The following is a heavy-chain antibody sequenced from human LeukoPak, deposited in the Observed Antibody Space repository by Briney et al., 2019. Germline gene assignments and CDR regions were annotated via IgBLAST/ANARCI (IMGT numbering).Heavy chain of an antibody. Sequence: PGGSLRLSCAASGFTFSSYAMSWVRQAPGKGLEWVSAISGSGGRTYYADSVKGRFTISRDNSKNTLYLQMNSLRAEDTAVYYCAKGWGPPSIAVAGTGFDYWGQGTLVTVSS. CDR2: ISGSGGRT. J-gene: IGHJ4*02. CDR3: AKGWGPPSIAVAGTGFDY. CDR1: GFTFSSYA. D-gene: IGHD6-19*01. V-gene: IGHV3-23*01.